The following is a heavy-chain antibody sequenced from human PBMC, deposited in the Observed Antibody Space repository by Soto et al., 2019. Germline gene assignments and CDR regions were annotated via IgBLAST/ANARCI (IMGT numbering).Heavy chain of an antibody. D-gene: IGHD2-21*02. J-gene: IGHJ5*02. Sequence: SETLSLTCAVYGGSFSGYYLSWSRQPPGKGLEWIGEINHSGSTNDNPSLKSRVTISVDTSKNQFSLKLRSVTAADTAVYYCARASVCGGDCYPNWFDPWGQGTLVTVSS. CDR2: INHSGST. V-gene: IGHV4-34*01. CDR1: GGSFSGYY. CDR3: ARASVCGGDCYPNWFDP.